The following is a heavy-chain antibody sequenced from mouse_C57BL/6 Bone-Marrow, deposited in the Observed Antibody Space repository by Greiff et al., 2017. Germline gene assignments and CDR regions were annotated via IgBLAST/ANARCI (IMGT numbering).Heavy chain of an antibody. CDR3: ASRAYYSKGYYAMDY. CDR1: GYTFTSYW. Sequence: QVQLQQPGAELVKPGASVKMSCKASGYTFTSYWITWVKQRPGQGLEWIGDIYPGSGSTNYNEKFKSKATLTVDTSSSTAYMQLSSLTSEDSAVYYCASRAYYSKGYYAMDYWGQGTSVTVSS. CDR2: IYPGSGST. V-gene: IGHV1-55*01. D-gene: IGHD2-5*01. J-gene: IGHJ4*01.